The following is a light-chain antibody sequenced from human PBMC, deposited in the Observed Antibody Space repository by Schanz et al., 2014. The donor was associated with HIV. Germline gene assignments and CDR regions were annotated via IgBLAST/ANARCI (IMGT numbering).Light chain of an antibody. Sequence: EIVLTQSPGSLSLSPGGRATLSCRASQSVSSSYLAWNQQKPGQAPRLLIYGASSRATGIPDRFSGSGSGTDFTLTISRLEPEDFAVYYCQQYGSSPQTFGQGTKVEIK. J-gene: IGKJ1*01. CDR1: QSVSSSY. CDR3: QQYGSSPQT. CDR2: GAS. V-gene: IGKV3-20*01.